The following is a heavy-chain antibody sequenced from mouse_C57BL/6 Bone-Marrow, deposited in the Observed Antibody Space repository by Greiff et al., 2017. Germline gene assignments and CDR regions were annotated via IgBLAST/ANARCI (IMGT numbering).Heavy chain of an antibody. CDR2: IDPETGGT. D-gene: IGHD2-3*01. V-gene: IGHV1-15*01. CDR1: GYTFTDYD. CDR3: TRWLLPYYFDY. J-gene: IGHJ2*01. Sequence: QVQLQQSGAELVRPGASVTLSCKASGYTFTDYDMHWVKQTPVHGLEWIGAIDPETGGTAYNQKFKGKAILTADKSSSTAYMELRSLTSEDSAVYYCTRWLLPYYFDYWGQGTTLTVSS.